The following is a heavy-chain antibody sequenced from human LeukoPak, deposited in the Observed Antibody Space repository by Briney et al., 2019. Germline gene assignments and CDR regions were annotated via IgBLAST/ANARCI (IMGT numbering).Heavy chain of an antibody. CDR3: ARYSGSYYLFDY. Sequence: PSETLSLTCAVYGGSFSSYYWSWIRQPPGKGLEWIGEINHSGSTNYNPSLKSRVTISVDTSKNQISLKLSSVTAADTAVYYCARYSGSYYLFDYWGQGTLVTVSS. V-gene: IGHV4-34*01. CDR2: INHSGST. J-gene: IGHJ4*02. CDR1: GGSFSSYY. D-gene: IGHD1-26*01.